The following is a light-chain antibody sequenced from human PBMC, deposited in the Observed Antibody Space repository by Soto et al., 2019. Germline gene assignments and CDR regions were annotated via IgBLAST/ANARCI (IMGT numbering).Light chain of an antibody. CDR2: DVN. CDR3: VSFAGGTYV. V-gene: IGLV2-8*01. J-gene: IGLJ1*01. Sequence: QSALTQPPSASGPPGQSVTISCTGTSSDVGGYIFVSWYQQHPGKVPKLIIYDVNKRPSGVPDRFSGSKYGNTASLTVSGLQAEDEGDYYCVSFAGGTYVFGTGTEVTVL. CDR1: SSDVGGYIF.